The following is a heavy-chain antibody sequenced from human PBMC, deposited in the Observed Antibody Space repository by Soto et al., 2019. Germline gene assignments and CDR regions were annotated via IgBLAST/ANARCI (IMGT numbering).Heavy chain of an antibody. Sequence: PSETLSLTCAVPGGSISSRDWWSWVRQPPGKGLEWIGEFSHSGNTNYNPSLKSRVTISVDKSKNQFSLELSSVTAADTAVYYCARNGGHYFDYWGQGTLVTVSS. CDR1: GGSISSRDW. V-gene: IGHV4-4*02. J-gene: IGHJ4*02. CDR2: FSHSGNT. CDR3: ARNGGHYFDY. D-gene: IGHD2-15*01.